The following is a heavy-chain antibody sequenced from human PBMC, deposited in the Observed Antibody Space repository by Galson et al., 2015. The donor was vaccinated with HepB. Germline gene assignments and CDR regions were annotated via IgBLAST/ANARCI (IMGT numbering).Heavy chain of an antibody. CDR2: IYYSGST. Sequence: LSLTYAVSGGSINNYYWSWIRQPPGKGLEWIGYIYYSGSTIYSPSLKSRVTISVDTFKNQFSLKMSSVTAADTAVYYCARDRGSGGFFPDAFDLWGHGTVVSVSS. J-gene: IGHJ3*01. CDR1: GGSINNYY. CDR3: ARDRGSGGFFPDAFDL. D-gene: IGHD1-26*01. V-gene: IGHV4-59*01.